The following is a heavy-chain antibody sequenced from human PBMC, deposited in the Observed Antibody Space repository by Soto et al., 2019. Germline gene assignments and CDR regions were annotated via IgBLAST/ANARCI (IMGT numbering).Heavy chain of an antibody. J-gene: IGHJ6*02. CDR2: IYYSGST. Sequence: SETLSLTCTVSGGSISSGGYYWSWIRQHPGKGLEWIGYIYYSGSTYYNPSLKSRVTISVDTSKNQFSLKRSSVTAADTAVYYCARARDFWSGPYYYYGMDVWGQGTTVTVSS. D-gene: IGHD3-3*01. CDR1: GGSISSGGYY. V-gene: IGHV4-31*03. CDR3: ARARDFWSGPYYYYGMDV.